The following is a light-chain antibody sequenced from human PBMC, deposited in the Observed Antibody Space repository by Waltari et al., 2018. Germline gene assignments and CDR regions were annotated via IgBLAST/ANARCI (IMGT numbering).Light chain of an antibody. CDR2: VGS. J-gene: IGKJ2*01. V-gene: IGKV2-28*01. CDR1: QRLLHSNGYNY. CDR3: MQTLQTPYT. Sequence: DIVLTQTPLSLPVTPGEPASISCRSSQRLLHSNGYNYLDWYLQKPGQSPQVVVFVGSRRASGVPDRISGSGSGTEFILRITRVEAADVGIYHCMQTLQTPYTFGQGTKLEI.